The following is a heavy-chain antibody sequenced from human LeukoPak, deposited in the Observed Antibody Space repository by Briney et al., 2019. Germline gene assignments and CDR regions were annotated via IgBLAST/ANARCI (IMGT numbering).Heavy chain of an antibody. J-gene: IGHJ4*02. CDR3: ARGDIVVVPAAIVDY. V-gene: IGHV3-74*01. D-gene: IGHD2-2*02. CDR2: INSDRSST. Sequence: GGSLRLSCAASGFTFSSYWMHWVRQAPGKGLVWVSRINSDRSSTSYADSVKGRFTISRDNAKNTLYLQMNSLRAEDTAVYYCARGDIVVVPAAIVDYRGQGTLVTVSS. CDR1: GFTFSSYW.